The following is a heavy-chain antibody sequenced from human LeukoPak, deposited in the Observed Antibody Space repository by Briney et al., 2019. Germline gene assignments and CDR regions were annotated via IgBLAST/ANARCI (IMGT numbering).Heavy chain of an antibody. J-gene: IGHJ4*02. D-gene: IGHD3-22*01. CDR3: ARAHPEYYDSSGYNPLDF. V-gene: IGHV1-18*01. CDR2: LNAYTGNT. Sequence: GASMKVSCKASGYRLSYYGISWVRQAPGQGLEWMGWLNAYTGNTNYAQKLQGRVTMTTDTSTSTAYMELRSLRSDDTAVYYCARAHPEYYDSSGYNPLDFWGQGTLVTVSS. CDR1: GYRLSYYG.